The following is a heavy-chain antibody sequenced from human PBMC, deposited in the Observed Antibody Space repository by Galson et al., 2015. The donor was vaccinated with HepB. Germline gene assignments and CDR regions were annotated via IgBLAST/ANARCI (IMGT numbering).Heavy chain of an antibody. D-gene: IGHD6-19*01. V-gene: IGHV3-15*01. CDR1: GFTFSNAW. J-gene: IGHJ4*02. Sequence: SLRLSCAASGFTFSNAWMSWVRQAPGKGLEWVGRIKSKADGGTTDYAAPVKGRFTISRDDSKNTLYLQLNSLKTEDTAVYCCTRGLAGPGYCWGQGTLVTVSS. CDR3: TRGLAGPGYC. CDR2: IKSKADGGTT.